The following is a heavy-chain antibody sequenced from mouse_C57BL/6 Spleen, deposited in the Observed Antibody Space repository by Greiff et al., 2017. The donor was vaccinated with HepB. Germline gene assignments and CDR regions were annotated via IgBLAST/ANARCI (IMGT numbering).Heavy chain of an antibody. CDR2: ISSGSSTI. D-gene: IGHD2-2*01. J-gene: IGHJ2*01. V-gene: IGHV5-17*01. CDR1: GFTFSDYG. Sequence: EVKLVESGGGLVKPGGSLKLSCAASGFTFSDYGMHWVRQAPEKGLEWVAYISSGSSTIYYADTVKGRFTISRDNAKNTLFLQMTSLRSEDTAMYFCARRGIYYGYEGTGYFDYWGQGTTLTVSS. CDR3: ARRGIYYGYEGTGYFDY.